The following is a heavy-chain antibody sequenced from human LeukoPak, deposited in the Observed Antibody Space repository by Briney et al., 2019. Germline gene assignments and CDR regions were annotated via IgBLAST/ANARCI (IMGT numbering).Heavy chain of an antibody. CDR3: ASGDRTISYGMDV. V-gene: IGHV5-51*01. Sequence: GESLKISCKGSGYSFTSYWIGWVRQMPGKGLEWMGIIYPGDSDTRYSPSFQGQVTISADKSVSTAYLQWSSLKASDTAMYYCASGDRTISYGMDVWGQGTTVTVSS. J-gene: IGHJ6*02. CDR2: IYPGDSDT. CDR1: GYSFTSYW. D-gene: IGHD3-3*01.